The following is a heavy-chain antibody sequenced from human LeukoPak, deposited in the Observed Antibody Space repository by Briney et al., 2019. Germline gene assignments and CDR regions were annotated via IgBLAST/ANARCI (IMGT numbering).Heavy chain of an antibody. CDR1: GYTFTNYD. V-gene: IGHV1-8*01. Sequence: ASVKVSCKASGYTFTNYDINWVRQATGQGLEWMGWMNPNSGNTGYAQKFQGRVTMTSNTSITTAYMELSSLRSEDTAVYYCARAGRFYFDYWGQGALVTVSS. J-gene: IGHJ4*02. CDR2: MNPNSGNT. CDR3: ARAGRFYFDY.